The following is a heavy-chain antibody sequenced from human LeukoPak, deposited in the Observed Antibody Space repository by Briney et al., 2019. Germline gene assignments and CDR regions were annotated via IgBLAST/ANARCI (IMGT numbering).Heavy chain of an antibody. Sequence: GGSLRLSCAASGFTFSSYAMSWVRQAPGKGLEWVANIKQDGSEKYYVDSVKGRFTISRDNAKNSLYLQMNSLRAEDTAVYYCARFHTPRWLPQSPGYFRHWGQGTLVTVSS. CDR1: GFTFSSYA. V-gene: IGHV3-7*01. D-gene: IGHD3-22*01. CDR3: ARFHTPRWLPQSPGYFRH. CDR2: IKQDGSEK. J-gene: IGHJ1*01.